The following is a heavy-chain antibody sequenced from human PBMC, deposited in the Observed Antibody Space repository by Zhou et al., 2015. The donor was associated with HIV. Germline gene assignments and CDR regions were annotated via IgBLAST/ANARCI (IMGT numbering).Heavy chain of an antibody. D-gene: IGHD2-2*01. CDR1: GGTFSSYA. CDR2: IIPIFGTA. CDR3: ARESYCSSTSCRNYYYYYYMDV. J-gene: IGHJ6*03. V-gene: IGHV1-69*01. Sequence: QVQLVQSGAEVKKPGSSVKVSCKASGGTFSSYAISWVRQAPGQGLEWMGGIIPIFGTANYAQKFQGRVTITADESTSTAYMELSSLRSEDTAVYYCARESYCSSTSCRNYYYYYYMDVWAKGPRSPSP.